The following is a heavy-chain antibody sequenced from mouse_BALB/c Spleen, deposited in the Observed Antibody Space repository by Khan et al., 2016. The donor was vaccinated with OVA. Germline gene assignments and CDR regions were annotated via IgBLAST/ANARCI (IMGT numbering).Heavy chain of an antibody. D-gene: IGHD2-4*01. CDR1: GFSLTTYG. CDR2: IWRGGST. Sequence: QVQLKESGPGLVQPSQSLSITCTASGFSLTTYGVHWVRQSPGKGLEWLGVIWRGGSTDYNAAFISRLSISKDSSKSQVFFKMNSLQVNATAIYYCARNYDYDEGLAYWGQGTLVTVSA. J-gene: IGHJ3*01. CDR3: ARNYDYDEGLAY. V-gene: IGHV2-2*02.